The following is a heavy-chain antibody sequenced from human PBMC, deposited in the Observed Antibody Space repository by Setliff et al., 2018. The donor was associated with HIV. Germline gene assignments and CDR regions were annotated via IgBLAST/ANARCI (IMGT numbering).Heavy chain of an antibody. CDR3: ARDRSGIAVAAPDAFDV. Sequence: SVKVSCKASGGSFRNYAINWVRQAPGQGLEWMGGIIPLLGTPSYAHKFQGRVTITADKYSSTVYMELSSLRSEDSAVFYCARDRSGIAVAAPDAFDVWGQGTMVTVSS. V-gene: IGHV1-69*06. CDR1: GGSFRNYA. J-gene: IGHJ3*01. D-gene: IGHD6-19*01. CDR2: IIPLLGTP.